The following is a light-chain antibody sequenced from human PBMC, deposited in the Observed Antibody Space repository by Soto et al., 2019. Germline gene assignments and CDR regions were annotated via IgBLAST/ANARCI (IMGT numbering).Light chain of an antibody. V-gene: IGLV2-14*01. J-gene: IGLJ3*02. CDR3: QSYDSSLSGWV. Sequence: QSVLTQPASVSGSPGQSITISCTGTSSDVGGYNYVSWYQQHPGKAPKFMIYEVSNRPSGVSNRFSGPKSGNTASLTISGLQAEDETDYYCQSYDSSLSGWVFGGGTKLTVL. CDR2: EVS. CDR1: SSDVGGYNY.